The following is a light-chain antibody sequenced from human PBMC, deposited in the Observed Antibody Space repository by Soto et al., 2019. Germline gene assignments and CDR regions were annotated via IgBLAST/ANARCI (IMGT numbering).Light chain of an antibody. CDR3: QKYDSVPLT. CDR2: AAS. J-gene: IGKJ4*01. Sequence: DIQMTQSPSSLSASVGDRVTITCRASRGINNFVAWYQQKPGEVPKLLIYAASTLQSGVPSRFSGSGFGTDFVRTISSLEPEDVATYYCQKYDSVPLTFGGGTRVEIK. CDR1: RGINNF. V-gene: IGKV1-27*01.